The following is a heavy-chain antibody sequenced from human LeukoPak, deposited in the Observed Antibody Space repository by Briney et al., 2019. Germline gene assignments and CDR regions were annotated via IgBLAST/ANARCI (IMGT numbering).Heavy chain of an antibody. Sequence: GASVKVSCTASGYTFTGYYMHWVRQAPGQGLECMGWINPNSGGTNYAQKFQGRVTMTRETSTRTGYMEMRRLRSGDTAVYYCARDAVVVPAAVEACNWFDPWGQGTLVTVSS. CDR2: INPNSGGT. CDR1: GYTFTGYY. V-gene: IGHV1-2*02. CDR3: ARDAVVVPAAVEACNWFDP. J-gene: IGHJ5*02. D-gene: IGHD2-2*01.